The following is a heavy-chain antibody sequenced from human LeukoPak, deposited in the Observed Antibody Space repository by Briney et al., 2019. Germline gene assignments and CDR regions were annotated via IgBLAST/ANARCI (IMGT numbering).Heavy chain of an antibody. CDR1: GGSISSYY. CDR2: IYTSGST. V-gene: IGHV4-4*07. D-gene: IGHD6-19*01. J-gene: IGHJ4*02. Sequence: SETLSLTCTASGGSISSYYWSWIRQPAGKGLEWIGRIYTSGSTNYNPSLKSRVTMSVDTSKNQFSLKLSSVTAADTAVYYCARMGEQWLNFDYWGQGTLVTVSS. CDR3: ARMGEQWLNFDY.